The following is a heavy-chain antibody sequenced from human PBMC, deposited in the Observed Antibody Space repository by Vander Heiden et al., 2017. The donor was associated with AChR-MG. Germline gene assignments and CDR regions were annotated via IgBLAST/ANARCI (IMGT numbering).Heavy chain of an antibody. Sequence: QVQLQQWGAGLLKPSETLSLTCGVSGGSFSSHYWTWLRQTPGKGLEWIGEINHTGSTNRNPSLESRVTLSIDTSKKQFSLKLSSVTAADTAVYFCARRGYYDGTSYYYYWGQGTLGTVSS. J-gene: IGHJ4*02. D-gene: IGHD3-22*01. CDR3: ARRGYYDGTSYYYY. CDR2: INHTGST. CDR1: GGSFSSHY. V-gene: IGHV4-34*01.